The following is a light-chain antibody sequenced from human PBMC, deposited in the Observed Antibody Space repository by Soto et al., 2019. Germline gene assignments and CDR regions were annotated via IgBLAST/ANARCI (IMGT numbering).Light chain of an antibody. CDR3: CSYAGSSFV. CDR1: SSDVGGYNL. V-gene: IGLV2-23*02. J-gene: IGLJ7*01. Sequence: QSALTQPASVSVSPGQSITISCSGTSSDVGGYNLVSWYQHHPGKAPKLIIFGVSERPSGVSNRFSGSKSANTASLTISGVQAEDEADYHCCSYAGSSFVFGSGTQLTVL. CDR2: GVS.